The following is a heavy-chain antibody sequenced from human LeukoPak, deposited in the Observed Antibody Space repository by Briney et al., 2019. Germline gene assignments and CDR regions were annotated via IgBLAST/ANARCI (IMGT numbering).Heavy chain of an antibody. D-gene: IGHD5-18*01. CDR3: ARGNTAMGYNWFDP. CDR2: IIPIFGTA. Sequence: ASVKVSCKASGGTFSSYAISWVRRAPGQGLEWMGGIIPIFGTANYAQKFQGRVTITADESTSTAYMELSSLRSEDTAVYYCARGNTAMGYNWFDPWGQGTLVTVSS. V-gene: IGHV1-69*13. J-gene: IGHJ5*02. CDR1: GGTFSSYA.